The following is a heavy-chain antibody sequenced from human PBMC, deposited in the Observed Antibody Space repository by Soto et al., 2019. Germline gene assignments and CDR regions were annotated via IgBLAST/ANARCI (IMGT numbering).Heavy chain of an antibody. V-gene: IGHV4-59*08. D-gene: IGHD4-17*01. Sequence: PSQTQSLPYTVSGGYISSYYCSWIRQPPGKGLEWIGYIYYSGSTNYNPSLKSRVTISVDTSKNQFSLKLSSVTAADTAVYYCARHYGDYDAFDIWGQGTMVTVS. J-gene: IGHJ3*02. CDR1: GGYISSYY. CDR3: ARHYGDYDAFDI. CDR2: IYYSGST.